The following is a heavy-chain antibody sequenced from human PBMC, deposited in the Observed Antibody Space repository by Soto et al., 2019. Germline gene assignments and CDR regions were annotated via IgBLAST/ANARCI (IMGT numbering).Heavy chain of an antibody. CDR1: GYTFTSYG. CDR3: ARQDRSGYSSGRTFDY. CDR2: ISAYNGNT. Sequence: QVQLVQSGAEVKKPGASVKVSCKASGYTFTSYGISWVRQAPGQGLEWMGWISAYNGNTNYAQKLQGRVTMTTDTSTSRADMELRSLRSEDTAVYYCARQDRSGYSSGRTFDYWGQGTLVTVSS. V-gene: IGHV1-18*01. J-gene: IGHJ4*02. D-gene: IGHD6-25*01.